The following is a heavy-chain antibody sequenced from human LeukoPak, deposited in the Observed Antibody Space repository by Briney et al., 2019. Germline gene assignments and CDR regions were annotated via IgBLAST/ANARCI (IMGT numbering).Heavy chain of an antibody. D-gene: IGHD1-26*01. CDR2: ISGCGDYT. CDR1: GFTFSSYA. CDR3: AKDFRGPPYSGPYYFDF. Sequence: GGSLRLSCAASGFTFSSYAMTWVRQAPGKGLEWVSGISGCGDYTYYTGCVKRRFTISRDNSNNTVYLQMNSLRAEDTALYYCAKDFRGPPYSGPYYFDFWGQRSLHTVSS. V-gene: IGHV3-23*01. J-gene: IGHJ4*02.